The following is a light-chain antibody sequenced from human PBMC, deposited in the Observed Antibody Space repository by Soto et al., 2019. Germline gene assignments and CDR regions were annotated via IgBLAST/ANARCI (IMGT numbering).Light chain of an antibody. V-gene: IGKV1-5*01. CDR3: QQYKDYKYT. CDR2: DAS. J-gene: IGKJ1*01. CDR1: QRVDRW. Sequence: DIQMTQSPATLSGSVGDRFTITCRASQRVDRWLAWYQQKPGKAPKLLISDASTLESGVPSRFSGSGSVTEFTLAIASLQPDDFATYYCQQYKDYKYTFGQGTKVDIK.